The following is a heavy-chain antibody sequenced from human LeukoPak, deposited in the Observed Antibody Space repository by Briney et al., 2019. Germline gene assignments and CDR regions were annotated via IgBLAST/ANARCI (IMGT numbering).Heavy chain of an antibody. Sequence: PSETLSLTCTVSGYSISSGYYWGWIRQPPGKGLEWIGSIYHSGSTYYNPSLKSRVTISVDTSKNQFSLKLSSVTAADTAVYYCARGTLGYCSGGSCYSDYWGQGTLVTVSS. CDR3: ARGTLGYCSGGSCYSDY. CDR2: IYHSGST. D-gene: IGHD2-15*01. V-gene: IGHV4-38-2*02. CDR1: GYSISSGYY. J-gene: IGHJ4*02.